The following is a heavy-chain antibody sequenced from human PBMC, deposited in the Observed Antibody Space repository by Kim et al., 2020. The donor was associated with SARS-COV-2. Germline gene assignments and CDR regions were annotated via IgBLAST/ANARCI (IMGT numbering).Heavy chain of an antibody. CDR3: ARDHFWFGDRGGYYYYGMDV. Sequence: ASVKVSCKASGYTFTSYAMNWVRQAPGQGLEWMGWINTNTGNPTYAQGFTGRFVFSLDTSVSTAYLQISSLKAEDTAVYYCARDHFWFGDRGGYYYYGMDVWGQGTTVTVSS. J-gene: IGHJ6*02. V-gene: IGHV7-4-1*02. CDR2: INTNTGNP. D-gene: IGHD3-10*01. CDR1: GYTFTSYA.